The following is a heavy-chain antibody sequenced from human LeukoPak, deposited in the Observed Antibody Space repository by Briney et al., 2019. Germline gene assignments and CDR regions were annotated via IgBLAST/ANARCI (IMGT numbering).Heavy chain of an antibody. J-gene: IGHJ3*02. Sequence: SETLSLTCTVSGASISSYYWSWIRQPPGKGLEWIGYIFYSGSTNYNPSLKSRVTISVDMSKNQFSLKLRSVTAADTAVYYCARHGGATMVRGVLVDAFDIWGQGTMVAVSS. CDR1: GASISSYY. CDR3: ARHGGATMVRGVLVDAFDI. CDR2: IFYSGST. V-gene: IGHV4-59*08. D-gene: IGHD3-10*01.